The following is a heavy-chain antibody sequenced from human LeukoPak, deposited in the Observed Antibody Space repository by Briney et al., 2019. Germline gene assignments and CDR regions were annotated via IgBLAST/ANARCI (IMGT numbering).Heavy chain of an antibody. D-gene: IGHD3-10*01. J-gene: IGHJ6*02. CDR3: ARGVGDPLWFGGGFYGMDV. CDR2: IIPILGIA. CDR1: GGTFSSYA. V-gene: IGHV1-69*04. Sequence: ASVKVSCKASGGTFSSYAISWVRQAPGQGREWMGRIIPILGIANYAQKFEGRVTITADKSTSTAYIELSRLRSEDTPVYYWARGVGDPLWFGGGFYGMDVWGQGTTVTVSS.